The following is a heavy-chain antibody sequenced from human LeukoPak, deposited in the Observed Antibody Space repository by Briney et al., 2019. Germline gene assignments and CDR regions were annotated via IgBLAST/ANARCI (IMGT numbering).Heavy chain of an antibody. CDR1: GITVNTYA. D-gene: IGHD1-1*01. Sequence: GRSLRLSCAASGITVNTYAMHWVRQAPGKGLEWVAVISYDGSNKNYVDSVKGRFTIYRVYSKNTVYLQLNSLRAEDTAVYYCARDLTDSTGVTGGWFDPWGQGTLVTVSS. J-gene: IGHJ5*02. V-gene: IGHV3-30*03. CDR3: ARDLTDSTGVTGGWFDP. CDR2: ISYDGSNK.